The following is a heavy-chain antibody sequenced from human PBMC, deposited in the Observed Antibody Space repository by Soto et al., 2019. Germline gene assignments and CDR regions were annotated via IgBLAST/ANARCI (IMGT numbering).Heavy chain of an antibody. CDR3: ARDRSNSPDYFDY. V-gene: IGHV4-30-4*01. CDR2: IYYSGRT. J-gene: IGHJ4*02. CDR1: GGSISSDDYY. Sequence: LSLTCTVSGGSISSDDYYWSWIRQPPGKGLEWIGYIYYSGRTDYNPSLKSRVIISIDTSKNQFSLNLNSVNAADTAVYYCARDRSNSPDYFDYWGQGTLVTVSS. D-gene: IGHD6-6*01.